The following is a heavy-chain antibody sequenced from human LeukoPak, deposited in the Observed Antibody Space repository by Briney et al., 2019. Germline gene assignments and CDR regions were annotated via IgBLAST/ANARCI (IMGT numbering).Heavy chain of an antibody. CDR3: ATKLGLDAFDI. Sequence: ASVTVSCKASGYTFTGYYMHWVRQAPGQGLEWMGRINPNSGGTNYAQKFQGWVTMTRDTSISTAYMELSRLRSDDTAVYYCATKLGLDAFDIWGQGTMVTVSS. D-gene: IGHD7-27*01. J-gene: IGHJ3*02. V-gene: IGHV1-2*04. CDR1: GYTFTGYY. CDR2: INPNSGGT.